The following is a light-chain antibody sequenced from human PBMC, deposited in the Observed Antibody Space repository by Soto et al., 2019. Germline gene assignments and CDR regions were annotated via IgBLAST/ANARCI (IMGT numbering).Light chain of an antibody. Sequence: DIQMTQSPSSLSASVGDRVTITCRASQDLSSWLAWYQQKPGKAPKLLISAASSLQSGVPSRFSGSGSGTDFTLTIHSLQPEDFATYYCQQPISFPITFGQGTRLEIK. J-gene: IGKJ5*01. CDR1: QDLSSW. CDR3: QQPISFPIT. V-gene: IGKV1-12*01. CDR2: AAS.